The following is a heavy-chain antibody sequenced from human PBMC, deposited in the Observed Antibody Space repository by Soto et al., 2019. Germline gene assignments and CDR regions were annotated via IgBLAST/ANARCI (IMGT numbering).Heavy chain of an antibody. CDR1: GGSFSGYY. J-gene: IGHJ4*02. CDR2: INHSGST. V-gene: IGHV4-34*01. D-gene: IGHD1-7*01. CDR3: ARARISGTWNYPARPYYFDF. Sequence: SETLSLTCAVYGGSFSGYYWSWIRQPPGKGLEWIGEINHSGSTNYNPSLKSRVTISVDTSKNQFSLKLSSVTAADTAVYYCARARISGTWNYPARPYYFDFCGQGTLVTVSS.